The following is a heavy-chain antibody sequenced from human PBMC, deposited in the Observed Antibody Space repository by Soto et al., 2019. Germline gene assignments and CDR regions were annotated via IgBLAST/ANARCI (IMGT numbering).Heavy chain of an antibody. V-gene: IGHV3-21*01. CDR2: ISSSSSYI. CDR3: ARVTGLAGYGMDV. Sequence: GGSLRLSSAASGFTFSSYIMNWVRQVPGKGLEWVSSISSSSSYIYYADSVKGRFTISRDNAKNSLYLQMNSLRAEDTAVYYCARVTGLAGYGMDVWGQGTTVTFSS. J-gene: IGHJ6*02. CDR1: GFTFSSYI.